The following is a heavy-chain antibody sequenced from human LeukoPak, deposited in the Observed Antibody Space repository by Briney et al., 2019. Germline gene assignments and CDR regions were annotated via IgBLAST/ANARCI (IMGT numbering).Heavy chain of an antibody. Sequence: ASVKVSCKASGYTFTSNSINWVRQAPGQGLEWMGWINTNTGNPAYARGFAGRFVFSLDTSVSTAYLQILSLKAEDTAVYYCARDRQNNWFDPWGQGTLVTVSS. V-gene: IGHV7-4-1*01. CDR2: INTNTGNP. CDR3: ARDRQNNWFDP. J-gene: IGHJ5*02. CDR1: GYTFTSNS.